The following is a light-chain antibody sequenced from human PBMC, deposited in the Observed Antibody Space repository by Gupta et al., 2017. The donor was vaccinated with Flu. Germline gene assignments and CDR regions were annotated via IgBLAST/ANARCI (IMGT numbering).Light chain of an antibody. Sequence: SYALTQPPSVSVSPGQTASVTSSGHKLGDKSASLSQHTPTQSPVLVLYQASQRPSVIPERFSGAKSGNTATLTVSGNQAMDEDDYYWQAWDSAYVFGTGTKVTVL. CDR1: KLGDKS. J-gene: IGLJ1*01. CDR3: QAWDSAYV. V-gene: IGLV3-1*01. CDR2: QAS.